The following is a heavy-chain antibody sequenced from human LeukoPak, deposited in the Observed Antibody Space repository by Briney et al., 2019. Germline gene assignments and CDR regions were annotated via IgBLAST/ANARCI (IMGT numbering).Heavy chain of an antibody. Sequence: PGGSLRLSCAASGFTFSSYWMHWVRQVPGKGLVWVARINPGGSSITYADSVKGRFTISRDNAKNTLYLQMDSLRAEDTGVYYCASGSTMVQGVIFAYWGQGTLVTVAS. CDR1: GFTFSSYW. J-gene: IGHJ4*02. V-gene: IGHV3-74*01. CDR3: ASGSTMVQGVIFAY. D-gene: IGHD3-10*01. CDR2: INPGGSSI.